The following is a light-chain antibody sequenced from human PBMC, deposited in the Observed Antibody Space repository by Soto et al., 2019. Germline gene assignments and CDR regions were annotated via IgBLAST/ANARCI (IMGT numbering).Light chain of an antibody. J-gene: IGKJ1*01. Sequence: EIVLTQSPGTLSLSPGDRATLSCRASQTVSSNFLAWYQQRPAQAPRLLIHGASTRATGITDRFSGSVSGTDFTLTISGLEPEDFAVYYCQQYGSSPATFGQGTKVEIK. CDR3: QQYGSSPAT. V-gene: IGKV3-20*01. CDR1: QTVSSNF. CDR2: GAS.